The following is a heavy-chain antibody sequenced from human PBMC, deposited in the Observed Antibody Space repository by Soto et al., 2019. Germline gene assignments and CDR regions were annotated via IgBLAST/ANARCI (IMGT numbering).Heavy chain of an antibody. V-gene: IGHV4-34*01. CDR1: GGSFSGYY. CDR3: ARAAGSSPPWFDP. CDR2: INHSGST. J-gene: IGHJ5*02. Sequence: SETLSLTCAVYGGSFSGYYWSWIRQPPGKGLEWIGEINHSGSTNYNPSLKSRVTISVDTSKNQFSLKLSSVTAADTAVYYCARAAGSSPPWFDPWGQGTLVTVSS. D-gene: IGHD6-13*01.